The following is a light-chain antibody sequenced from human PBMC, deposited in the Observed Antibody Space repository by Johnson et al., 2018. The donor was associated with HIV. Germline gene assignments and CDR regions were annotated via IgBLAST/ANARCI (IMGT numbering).Light chain of an antibody. V-gene: IGLV1-51*01. CDR1: SSNIGRNY. CDR2: DNN. CDR3: GTWDDSLSALYV. Sequence: QSVLTQPPSVSAAPGQKVTISCSGSSSNIGRNYVSWYQQLPGTAPKLLIFDNNKRPSGIPDRFSVSKSGTSATLGITGLQTGDEADYYCGTWDDSLSALYVFGTGTKVTVL. J-gene: IGLJ1*01.